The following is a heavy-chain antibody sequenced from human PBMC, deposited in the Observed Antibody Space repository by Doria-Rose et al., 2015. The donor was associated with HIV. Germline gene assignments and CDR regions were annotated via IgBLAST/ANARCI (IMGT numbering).Heavy chain of an antibody. Sequence: QVQLQESGPGLVKPAETLSLTCTVSGGSISSYYWNWIRQPSGKGLEWIGYIYSSGSTHYNSPLKSRVTISIDTSKNQFSLKLSSVTAADTAVYYCARFRPSRGIYYSLDVWGKGTTVTVSS. D-gene: IGHD3-10*01. CDR2: IYSSGST. CDR3: ARFRPSRGIYYSLDV. CDR1: GGSISSYY. V-gene: IGHV4-4*09. J-gene: IGHJ6*03.